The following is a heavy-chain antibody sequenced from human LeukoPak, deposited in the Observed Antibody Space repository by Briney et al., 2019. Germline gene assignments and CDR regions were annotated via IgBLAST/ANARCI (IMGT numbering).Heavy chain of an antibody. Sequence: HEASVKVSCKASGYTFTNYDINWVRQAPGQGLEWMGRINPNSGGTNYAQKFQGRVTMTRDTSISTAYMELSRLRSDDTAVYYCAREAKPPYYYGSGSRYYYYMDVWGKGTTVTVSS. V-gene: IGHV1-2*06. J-gene: IGHJ6*03. CDR1: GYTFTNYD. D-gene: IGHD3-10*01. CDR2: INPNSGGT. CDR3: AREAKPPYYYGSGSRYYYYMDV.